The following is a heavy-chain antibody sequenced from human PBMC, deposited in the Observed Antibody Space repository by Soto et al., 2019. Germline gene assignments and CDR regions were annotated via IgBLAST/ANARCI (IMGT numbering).Heavy chain of an antibody. Sequence: SETLSLTCTLSGGSISSGGYYWSWIRQHPGKGLEWIGYIYYSGSTYYNPSLKSRVTISVATSKNQFSLKLSSVTAADTAVYYCARGGRRSPGMDVWGQGTTVT. CDR3: ARGGRRSPGMDV. CDR2: IYYSGST. CDR1: GGSISSGGYY. V-gene: IGHV4-31*03. J-gene: IGHJ6*02.